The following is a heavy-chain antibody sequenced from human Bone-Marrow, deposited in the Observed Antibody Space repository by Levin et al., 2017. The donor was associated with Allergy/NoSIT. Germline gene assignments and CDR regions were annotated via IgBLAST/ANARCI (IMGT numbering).Heavy chain of an antibody. CDR2: ISGSGGST. V-gene: IGHV3-23*01. CDR1: GFTFSSYA. D-gene: IGHD2-2*01. CDR3: AASPLAYCSSTSCYYYYYMDV. Sequence: LSLTCAASGFTFSSYAMSWVRQAPGKGLEWVSTISGSGGSTYYADSVKGRFTISRDNSKNTLYLQMNSLRAEDTAVYYCAASPLAYCSSTSCYYYYYMDVWGKGTTVTVSS. J-gene: IGHJ6*03.